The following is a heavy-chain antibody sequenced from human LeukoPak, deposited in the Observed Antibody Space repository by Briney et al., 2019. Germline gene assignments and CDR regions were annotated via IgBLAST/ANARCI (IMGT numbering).Heavy chain of an antibody. CDR3: ARDYFSSAFGRFFDP. Sequence: ASVKVSCKASGFSFTDHYIHWLRQAPGQRLEWMGWINPNSGVTNSAQKFQDRLTMTRDTSITTAYLELSRLGSDDTAFYYCARDYFSSAFGRFFDPWGQGTLVTVSS. D-gene: IGHD6-19*01. CDR2: INPNSGVT. CDR1: GFSFTDHY. V-gene: IGHV1-2*02. J-gene: IGHJ5*02.